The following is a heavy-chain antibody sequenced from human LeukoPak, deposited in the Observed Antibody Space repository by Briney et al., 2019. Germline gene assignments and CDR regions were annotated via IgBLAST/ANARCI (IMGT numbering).Heavy chain of an antibody. J-gene: IGHJ4*02. CDR3: ARVLETDCSGGSCYSGLDY. CDR2: ISRTGNYI. V-gene: IGHV3-21*01. CDR1: GFTFSRYN. D-gene: IGHD2-15*01. Sequence: PGGSLRLSCAASGFTFSRYNMNWVRQAPGKGLEWVSSISRTGNYIYYADSVKDRFTISRDNAQNSLFLQMNSLRVEDTAVYYCARVLETDCSGGSCYSGLDYWGQGTLVTVSS.